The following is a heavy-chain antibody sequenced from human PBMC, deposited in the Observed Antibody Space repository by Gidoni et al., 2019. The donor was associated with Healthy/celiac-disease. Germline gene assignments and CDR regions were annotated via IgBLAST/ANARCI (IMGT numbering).Heavy chain of an antibody. CDR2: ISSSGSTI. CDR1: GFTFSSYE. V-gene: IGHV3-48*03. CDR3: ARDRAIFGVANWFDP. J-gene: IGHJ5*02. D-gene: IGHD3-3*01. Sequence: EVQLVESGGGLVQPGGSLRLSCAASGFTFSSYEMNWVRQAPGKGLEWVSYISSSGSTIYYADSVKGRFTISRDNAKNSLYLQMNSLRAEDTAVYYCARDRAIFGVANWFDPWGQGTLVTVSS.